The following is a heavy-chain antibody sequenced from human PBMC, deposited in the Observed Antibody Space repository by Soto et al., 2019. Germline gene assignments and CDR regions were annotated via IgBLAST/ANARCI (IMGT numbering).Heavy chain of an antibody. J-gene: IGHJ5*02. D-gene: IGHD2-2*01. CDR2: IHQSGST. Sequence: SETLSLTCTVSGDSISKTNWWSWVRQPPGKGLEWIGEIHQSGSTNYSPSLKGRVTISVDNSKNQFSLKLRSVSAADTAVYYCATVPIIVEIPPAPSGWFDPWGQGTLVTVSS. CDR3: ATVPIIVEIPPAPSGWFDP. V-gene: IGHV4-4*02. CDR1: GDSISKTNW.